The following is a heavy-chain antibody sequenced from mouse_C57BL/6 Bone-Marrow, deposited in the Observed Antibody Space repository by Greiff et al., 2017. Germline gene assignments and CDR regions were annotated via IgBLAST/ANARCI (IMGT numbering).Heavy chain of an antibody. D-gene: IGHD6-1*01. V-gene: IGHV14-4*01. CDR2: SDPENGDT. J-gene: IGHJ4*01. CDR1: GFNRKDDY. Sequence: VQLQQSGAERGRPGASVKLSCTASGFNRKDDYMHGGKQRPEQGREGIGWSDPENGDTEYASKFQGKATITADTSSNTAYLQLSSRTSEGTAVYYCTTCSSYAMDYWGQGTSVTVSS. CDR3: TTCSSYAMDY.